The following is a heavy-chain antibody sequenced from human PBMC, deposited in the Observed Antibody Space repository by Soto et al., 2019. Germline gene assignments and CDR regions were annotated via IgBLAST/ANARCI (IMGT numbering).Heavy chain of an antibody. CDR3: AKCSAAAGTVYYYGMDV. D-gene: IGHD6-13*01. J-gene: IGHJ6*02. V-gene: IGHV3-23*01. CDR2: ISGSGGST. CDR1: GFTFSSYA. Sequence: TGGSLRLSCAASGFTFSSYAMSWVRQAPGKGLEWVSAISGSGGSTYYADSVKGRFTISRDNSKNTLYLQMNSLRAEDTAVYYCAKCSAAAGTVYYYGMDVWGQGTTVTVSS.